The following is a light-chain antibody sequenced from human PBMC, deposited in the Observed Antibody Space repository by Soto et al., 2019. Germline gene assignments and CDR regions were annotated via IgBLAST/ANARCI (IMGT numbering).Light chain of an antibody. CDR1: QSFLHNNGYNY. Sequence: DIVIRQSPLSLPFTPAEPASISCGSNQSFLHNNGYNYLDWYMQKPGQSPQLLIYLGSNRASGVPDRFSGSGSGTDFTLKISRVEAADVGVYYCMQALQSLTFGQGTRLEIK. CDR3: MQALQSLT. V-gene: IGKV2-28*01. CDR2: LGS. J-gene: IGKJ5*01.